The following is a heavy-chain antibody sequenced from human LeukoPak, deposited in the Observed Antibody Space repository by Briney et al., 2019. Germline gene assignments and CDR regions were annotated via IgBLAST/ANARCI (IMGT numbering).Heavy chain of an antibody. CDR1: GFTFSDYY. J-gene: IGHJ4*02. D-gene: IGHD4-17*01. V-gene: IGHV3-15*01. Sequence: GGSLRLSCAASGFTFSDYYMSWIRQAPGKGLEWVGRIKSKTDGGTTDYAAPVKGRFTISRDDSKNTLYLQMNSLKTEDTAVYYCNDDYGDSNPVGGQGTLVTVSS. CDR3: NDDYGDSNPV. CDR2: IKSKTDGGTT.